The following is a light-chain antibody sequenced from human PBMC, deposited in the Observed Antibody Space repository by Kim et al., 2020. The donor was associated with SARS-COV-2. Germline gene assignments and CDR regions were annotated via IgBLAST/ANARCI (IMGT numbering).Light chain of an antibody. J-gene: IGLJ3*02. V-gene: IGLV2-23*03. CDR3: CSYAGSSTFEV. CDR1: SSDVGSYKL. Sequence: QSITISCTGTSSDVGSYKLVSWYQQHPGKAPKLMIYEGSKRPSGVSNRFSGSKSGNTASLTISGLQAEDEADYYCCSYAGSSTFEVFGGGTKLTVL. CDR2: EGS.